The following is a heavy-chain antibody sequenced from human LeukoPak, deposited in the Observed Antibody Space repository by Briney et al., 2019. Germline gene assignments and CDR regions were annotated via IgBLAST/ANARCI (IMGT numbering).Heavy chain of an antibody. CDR2: IYHSGST. D-gene: IGHD5-18*01. J-gene: IGHJ4*02. V-gene: IGHV4-38-2*02. CDR1: GYSISSGYY. CDR3: ARVGGYSYGYVIDY. Sequence: SETLSLTCTVSGYSISSGYYWGWIRQPPGKGLEWIGSIYHSGSTYYNPSLKSRVTISVDTSKNQFSLKLSSVTAADTAVYYCARVGGYSYGYVIDYWGQGTLVTVSS.